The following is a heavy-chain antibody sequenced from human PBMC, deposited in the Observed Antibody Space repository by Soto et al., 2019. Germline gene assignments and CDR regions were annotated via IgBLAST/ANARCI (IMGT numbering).Heavy chain of an antibody. J-gene: IGHJ6*03. D-gene: IGHD3-3*01. CDR3: ARVGKYDFWSGSKSRYYYYYYMDV. CDR2: ISSNGGST. CDR1: GFTFSSYA. Sequence: PGGSLRLSCAASGFTFSSYAMHWVRQAPGKGLEYVSAISSNGGSTYYANSVKGRFTISRDNSKNTLYLQMGSLRAEDMAVFYCARVGKYDFWSGSKSRYYYYYYMDVWGKGTTVTVSS. V-gene: IGHV3-64*01.